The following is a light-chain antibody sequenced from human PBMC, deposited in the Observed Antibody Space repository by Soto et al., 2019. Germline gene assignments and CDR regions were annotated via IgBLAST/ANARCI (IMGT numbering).Light chain of an antibody. Sequence: QSVLTQPPSASGTPGQRVTISCSGSSSNIGKNAVNWYQQLPGTAPKLLIYTNDQRPSGVPDRFSGSKSGTSASLAISGLQAEDEADYYCAAWGDSLNGPVFGGGTKVTVL. CDR1: SSNIGKNA. J-gene: IGLJ3*02. CDR2: TND. CDR3: AAWGDSLNGPV. V-gene: IGLV1-44*01.